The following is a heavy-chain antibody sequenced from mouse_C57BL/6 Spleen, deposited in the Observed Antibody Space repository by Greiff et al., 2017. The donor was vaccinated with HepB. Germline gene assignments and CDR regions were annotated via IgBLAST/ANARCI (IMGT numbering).Heavy chain of an antibody. V-gene: IGHV1-76*01. J-gene: IGHJ3*01. CDR2: IYTGSGNT. CDR3: AREWAYDYDDWFAY. Sequence: QVQLQQSGAELVRPGASVKLSCKASGYTFTDYYINWVKQRPGQGLEWIARIYTGSGNTYYNEKSKGKATLTAEKSSSTAYMQLSSLTSVDSAVYFCAREWAYDYDDWFAYWGQGTLVTVSA. CDR1: GYTFTDYY. D-gene: IGHD2-4*01.